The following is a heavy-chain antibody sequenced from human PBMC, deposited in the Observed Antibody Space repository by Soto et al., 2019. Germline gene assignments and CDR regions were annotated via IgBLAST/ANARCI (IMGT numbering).Heavy chain of an antibody. CDR3: ARDPSYDSSAYLCDY. D-gene: IGHD3-22*01. Sequence: QVQLVESGGGVLQPGRSLRLSCAASGFTFNNYAFHWVRQAPGKGLEWVAFIWKDGSTKYYVDSVKGRFTISRDNSKNTVHLEMNSLRAEDTAMYYCARDPSYDSSAYLCDYWGQGTLVTVSS. CDR2: IWKDGSTK. V-gene: IGHV3-33*01. J-gene: IGHJ4*02. CDR1: GFTFNNYA.